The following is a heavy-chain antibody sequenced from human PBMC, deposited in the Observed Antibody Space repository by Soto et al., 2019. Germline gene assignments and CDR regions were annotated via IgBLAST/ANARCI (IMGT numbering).Heavy chain of an antibody. D-gene: IGHD1-26*01. CDR3: TRGKWELLPFDC. CDR1: GFTFSDYW. CDR2: IKSDGSTT. Sequence: GGSLRLSCAASGFTFSDYWMHWVRQVPGEGLVWVSRIKSDGSTTTYADSVKGRFTISRDNAKNTVFLQMNNLRVDDTAVYYCTRGKWELLPFDCWGQGTLVTVAS. V-gene: IGHV3-74*01. J-gene: IGHJ4*02.